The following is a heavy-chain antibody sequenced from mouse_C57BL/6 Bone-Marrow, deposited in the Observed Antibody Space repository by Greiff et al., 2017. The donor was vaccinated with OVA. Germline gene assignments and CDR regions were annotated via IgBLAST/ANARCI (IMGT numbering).Heavy chain of an antibody. V-gene: IGHV1-22*01. D-gene: IGHD2-2*01. Sequence: VQLQQSGPELVKPGASVKMSCKASGYTFTDYTMHWVKQSHGKSLEWIGVINPNNGGTSYNQKFTGKANLTVNKSSRPSYMYPRILKSEASEVYYCARSPLYYGYSGFAYWGQGTLVTVSA. CDR1: GYTFTDYT. J-gene: IGHJ3*01. CDR3: ARSPLYYGYSGFAY. CDR2: INPNNGGT.